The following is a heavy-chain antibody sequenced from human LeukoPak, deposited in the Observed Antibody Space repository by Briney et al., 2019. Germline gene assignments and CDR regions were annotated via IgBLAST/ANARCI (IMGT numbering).Heavy chain of an antibody. D-gene: IGHD6-19*01. CDR2: IYHSGST. V-gene: IGHV4-4*02. J-gene: IGHJ4*02. Sequence: SETLSLTCAVSGGSISSSNWWSWVRQPPGKGLGWIGEIYHSGSTNYNPSLKSRVTISVDKSKNQFSLKLSSVTAEDTAVYYCAKAVFGIAVAGYFDYWGQGTLVTVSS. CDR1: GGSISSSNW. CDR3: AKAVFGIAVAGYFDY.